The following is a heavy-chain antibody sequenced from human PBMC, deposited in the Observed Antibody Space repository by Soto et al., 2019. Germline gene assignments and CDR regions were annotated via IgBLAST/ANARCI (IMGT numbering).Heavy chain of an antibody. V-gene: IGHV5-51*01. CDR2: IYPSDSDI. Sequence: GESLKISCKGSGYSFTSYWIGWVRQMPGKGLEWMGIIYPSDSDIRYSPSFQGQVTMSADRSISTAYLQWSSLKASDTAMYYCARRGTSWHTVVYWGQGTLVTVSS. CDR3: ARRGTSWHTVVY. J-gene: IGHJ4*02. D-gene: IGHD6-13*01. CDR1: GYSFTSYW.